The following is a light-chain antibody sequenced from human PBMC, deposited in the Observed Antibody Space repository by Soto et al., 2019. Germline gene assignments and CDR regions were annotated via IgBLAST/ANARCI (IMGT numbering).Light chain of an antibody. Sequence: TNNTTSLAAAVGWKSIITCRASRDVGSDVSWYQQKPGEAPKILIYAASNLYTGVPSRFRGSRSGTEFTLSISSLQPDDFATYYCQQYNSSPLTFGGGTQVDIK. CDR2: AAS. CDR1: RDVGSD. V-gene: IGKV1-17*01. CDR3: QQYNSSPLT. J-gene: IGKJ4*01.